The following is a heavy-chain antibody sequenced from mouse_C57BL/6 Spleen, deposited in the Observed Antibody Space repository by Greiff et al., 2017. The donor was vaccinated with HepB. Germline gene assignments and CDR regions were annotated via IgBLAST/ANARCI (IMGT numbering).Heavy chain of an antibody. D-gene: IGHD2-4*01. J-gene: IGHJ3*01. CDR3: ARDEYDYGAWFAY. CDR1: GFTFSSYA. V-gene: IGHV5-4*01. Sequence: DVQLVESGGGLVKPGGSLKLSCAASGFTFSSYAMSWVRQTPEKRLEWVATISDGGSYTYYPDNVKGRFTLSRDNATNNLYLQMSHLKSEDTAMYYCARDEYDYGAWFAYWGQGTLVTVSA. CDR2: ISDGGSYT.